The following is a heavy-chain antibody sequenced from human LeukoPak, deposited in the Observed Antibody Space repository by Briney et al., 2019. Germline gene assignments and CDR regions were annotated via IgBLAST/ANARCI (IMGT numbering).Heavy chain of an antibody. D-gene: IGHD5-18*01. CDR2: MNPNSGNT. Sequence: GASVKVSCKASGYTFTSYDINWVRQATGQGLEWMGWMNPNSGNTGYAQKFQGRVTITRNTSISTAYMELSSLRSEDTAVYYCAKGLWIQLWFVRDAFDIWGQGTMVTVSS. CDR3: AKGLWIQLWFVRDAFDI. J-gene: IGHJ3*02. V-gene: IGHV1-8*03. CDR1: GYTFTSYD.